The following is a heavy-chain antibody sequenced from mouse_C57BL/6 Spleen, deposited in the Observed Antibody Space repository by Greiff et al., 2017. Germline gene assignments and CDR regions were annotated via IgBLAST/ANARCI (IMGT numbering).Heavy chain of an antibody. J-gene: IGHJ2*01. Sequence: VQLQQPGAELVKPGASVKLSCKASGYTFTSYWMHWVKQRPGHGLEWIGMIHPNSGSTNYNAKFKSKATLTVDQSSSTAYMHLSRLTSDEAAGDYCAREYYYCSPFCLRGQSTTL. V-gene: IGHV1-64*01. D-gene: IGHD1-1*01. CDR3: AREYYYCSPFCL. CDR1: GYTFTSYW. CDR2: IHPNSGST.